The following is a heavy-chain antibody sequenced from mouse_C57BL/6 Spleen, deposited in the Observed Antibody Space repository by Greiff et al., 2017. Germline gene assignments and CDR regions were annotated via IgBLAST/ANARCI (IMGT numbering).Heavy chain of an antibody. CDR3: ARGDGHWYFDV. J-gene: IGHJ1*03. CDR2: IDPSDSYT. D-gene: IGHD1-2*01. CDR1: GYTFTSYW. Sequence: VQLQQPGAELVKPGASVKLSCKASGYTFTSYWMQWVKQRPGQGLEWIGEIDPSDSYTNYNQKFKGKATLTVDTSSSTAYMQLSSLTSEDSAVYYCARGDGHWYFDVWGTGTTVTVSS. V-gene: IGHV1-50*01.